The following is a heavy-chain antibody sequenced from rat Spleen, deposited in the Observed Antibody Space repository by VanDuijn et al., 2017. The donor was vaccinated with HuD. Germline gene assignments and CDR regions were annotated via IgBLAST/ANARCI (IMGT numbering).Heavy chain of an antibody. V-gene: IGHV2S12*01. D-gene: IGHD1-12*02. CDR3: TRDHSYWGSYYPGGFAY. J-gene: IGHJ3*01. Sequence: QVQLKESGPGLVQPSQTLSLTCTVSGFSLTSNGLTWVRQPPGKGLEWISAISSGGNTYYNSPLKSLLSLSRDTSKSQVFLKMNSLQTEDTAIYFCTRDHSYWGSYYPGGFAYWGQGTLVTVSS. CDR1: GFSLTSNG. CDR2: ISSGGNT.